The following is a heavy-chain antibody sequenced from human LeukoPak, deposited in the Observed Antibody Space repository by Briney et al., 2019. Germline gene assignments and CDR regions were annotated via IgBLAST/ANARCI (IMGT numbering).Heavy chain of an antibody. J-gene: IGHJ6*03. CDR3: ANLGSEYQLLSRRDPYYYYMDV. CDR2: IRYDGSNK. V-gene: IGHV3-30*02. Sequence: QPGGSLRLSCAASGFTFSSYGMHWVRQAPGKGLEWVAFIRYDGSNKYYADSVKGRFTISRDNSKNTLYLQMNSLRAEDTAVYYCANLGSEYQLLSRRDPYYYYMDVWGKGTTVTVSS. D-gene: IGHD2-2*01. CDR1: GFTFSSYG.